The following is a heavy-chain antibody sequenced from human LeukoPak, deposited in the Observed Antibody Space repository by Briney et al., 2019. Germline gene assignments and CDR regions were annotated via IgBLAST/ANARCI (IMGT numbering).Heavy chain of an antibody. CDR3: ARGGFRFDY. J-gene: IGHJ4*02. CDR2: ISHTSSTI. V-gene: IGHV3-48*01. D-gene: IGHD2-15*01. CDR1: GFTFSNYN. Sequence: TGGSLRLSCAASGFTFSNYNMNWVRQAPGKGLEWVSYISHTSSTIYYADSVKGRFTISRDNAKSSLYLQMNSLRAEDTAVYYCARGGFRFDYWGQGTLVTVSS.